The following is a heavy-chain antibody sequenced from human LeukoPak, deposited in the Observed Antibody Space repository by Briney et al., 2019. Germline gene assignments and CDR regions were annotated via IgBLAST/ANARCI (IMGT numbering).Heavy chain of an antibody. CDR1: GFTFSSYG. J-gene: IGHJ4*02. CDR3: AKDLGSGRPAGLDY. V-gene: IGHV3-30*02. Sequence: PGGSLRLSCAASGFTFSSYGMHWVRQAPGKGLEWVAFIRYDGSNKYYADSVKGRFTISRDNSKNTLYLQMNSLRAEDTAVYYCAKDLGSGRPAGLDYWGQGTLVTVSS. CDR2: IRYDGSNK. D-gene: IGHD6-19*01.